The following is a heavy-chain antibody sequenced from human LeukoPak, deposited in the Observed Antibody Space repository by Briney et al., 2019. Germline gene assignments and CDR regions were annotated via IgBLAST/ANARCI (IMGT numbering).Heavy chain of an antibody. CDR3: AKAQGHCSSTSCYESYFDY. Sequence: PGGSLRLSCAASGFTFSSYAMSRVRQAPGKGLEWVSAISGSGGSTYYADSVKGRFTISRDNSKNTLYLQMNSLRAEDTAVYYCAKAQGHCSSTSCYESYFDYWGQGTLVTVSS. D-gene: IGHD2-2*01. V-gene: IGHV3-23*01. CDR1: GFTFSSYA. CDR2: ISGSGGST. J-gene: IGHJ4*02.